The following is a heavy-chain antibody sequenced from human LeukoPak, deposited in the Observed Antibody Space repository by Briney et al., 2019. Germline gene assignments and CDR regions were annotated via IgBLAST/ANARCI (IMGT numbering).Heavy chain of an antibody. CDR1: GFTFSSYW. J-gene: IGHJ6*03. CDR2: IKQDGSEK. CDR3: AKVASFVSYYYYMDV. V-gene: IGHV3-7*01. D-gene: IGHD1-26*01. Sequence: PGGSLRLSCAASGFTFSSYWMSWVRQAPGKGLEWVANIKQDGSEKYYVDSVKGRFTISRDNSKNTLYLQMNSLRAEDTAVYYCAKVASFVSYYYYMDVWGKGTTVTVSS.